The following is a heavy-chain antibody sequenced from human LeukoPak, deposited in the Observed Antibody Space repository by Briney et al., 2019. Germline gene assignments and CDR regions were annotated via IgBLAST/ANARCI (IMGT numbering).Heavy chain of an antibody. V-gene: IGHV1-2*02. Sequence: ASVKVSCKASGYTFTGYYMHWVRQAPGQGLEWMGWINPNSGGTNYAQKFQGRVTMTRDTSISTAYTEVSRVRSDDTAVYYCAKEGGAITDYYYYAMDVWGQGTSVTVSS. CDR3: AKEGGAITDYYYYAMDV. CDR2: INPNSGGT. CDR1: GYTFTGYY. J-gene: IGHJ6*02. D-gene: IGHD2-21*01.